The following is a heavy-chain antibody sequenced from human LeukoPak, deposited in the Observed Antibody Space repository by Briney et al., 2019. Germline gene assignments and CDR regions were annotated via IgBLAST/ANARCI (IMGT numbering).Heavy chain of an antibody. CDR1: GYSFTNYW. J-gene: IGHJ1*01. CDR3: AASYGADSGAHFQH. V-gene: IGHV5-51*01. Sequence: GESLKISCKGSGYSFTNYWIGWVRQMHGKGLDWIRIIYPADSDTRYRPSFQGQVTISADKSISTAYLQWSSLKASDTAMYYCAASYGADSGAHFQHWGQGNLVSVSS. D-gene: IGHD4-23*01. CDR2: IYPADSDT.